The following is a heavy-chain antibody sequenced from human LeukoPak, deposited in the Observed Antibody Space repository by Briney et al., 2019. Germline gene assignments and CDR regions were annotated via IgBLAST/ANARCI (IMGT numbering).Heavy chain of an antibody. V-gene: IGHV3-73*01. CDR3: TAKSDTYGHFDY. Sequence: GGSLRLSCAASGFRFSDATVHWVRQASGTELEWVGRIRSKGNSYATSYAASVRGRFTISRDDSENTAYLQMNSLKTEDTAIYFCTAKSDTYGHFDYWGQGMLVTVSS. J-gene: IGHJ4*02. CDR2: IRSKGNSYAT. CDR1: GFRFSDAT. D-gene: IGHD5-18*01.